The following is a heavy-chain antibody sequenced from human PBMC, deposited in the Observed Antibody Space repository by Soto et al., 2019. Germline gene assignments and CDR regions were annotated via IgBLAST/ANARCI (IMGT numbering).Heavy chain of an antibody. J-gene: IGHJ4*02. CDR1: RFTFTSYA. CDR3: AKDVEGGSLFRGAFDY. Sequence: GGSLRLSCVASRFTFTSYAMSWVRQAPGKGLEWVAAISASGGATIHADSVKGRLTISRDNSKNTLYLQMNSLRAEDTAVYYCAKDVEGGSLFRGAFDYWGQGTQVTVSS. CDR2: ISASGGAT. D-gene: IGHD1-26*01. V-gene: IGHV3-23*01.